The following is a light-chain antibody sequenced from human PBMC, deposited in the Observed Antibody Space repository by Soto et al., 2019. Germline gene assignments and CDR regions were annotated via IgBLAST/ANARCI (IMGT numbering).Light chain of an antibody. CDR3: QSYDSGLGGYV. V-gene: IGLV1-40*01. CDR2: ENN. J-gene: IGLJ1*01. CDR1: SSNIGAGYE. Sequence: QSVLTQPPSVSEAPGQRVTISCTGSSSNIGAGYEAPWYQQVPGTAPKLLIYENNNRPSGVPDRFSGSKSGTSASLAITGLQAEDEAEYYCQSYDSGLGGYVFGTGTKLTVL.